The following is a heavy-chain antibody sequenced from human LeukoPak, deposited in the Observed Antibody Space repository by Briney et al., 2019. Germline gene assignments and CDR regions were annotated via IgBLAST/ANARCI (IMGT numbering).Heavy chain of an antibody. V-gene: IGHV1-2*02. CDR2: INPNSGGT. D-gene: IGHD3-3*01. Sequence: ASVKVSCKASGYTFTGYYIHWVRQAPGQGLEWMGWINPNSGGTNYAQKFQGRVTMTRGTSISTAYMELRRLKSDDTAVYYCATKVRFLEWLGELDYWGQGTLVTVSS. J-gene: IGHJ4*02. CDR3: ATKVRFLEWLGELDY. CDR1: GYTFTGYY.